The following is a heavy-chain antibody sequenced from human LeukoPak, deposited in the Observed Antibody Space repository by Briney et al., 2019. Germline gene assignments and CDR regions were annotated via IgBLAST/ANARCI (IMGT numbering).Heavy chain of an antibody. CDR1: GFTFSNYG. Sequence: GGSLRLSCAASGFTFSNYGMHWVRQTPGKGLEWVAVISYHGNNQYYIDSVKGRFTISRDNSKNTLYLQMNSLRAEDTAVYYCTSDGSNWPTSAVYLPGHYWGQGTLVTVSS. J-gene: IGHJ4*02. CDR2: ISYHGNNQ. D-gene: IGHD6-13*01. CDR3: TSDGSNWPTSAVYLPGHY. V-gene: IGHV3-30*03.